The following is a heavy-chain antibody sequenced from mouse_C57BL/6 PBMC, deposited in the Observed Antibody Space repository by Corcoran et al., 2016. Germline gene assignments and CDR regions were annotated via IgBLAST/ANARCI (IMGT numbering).Heavy chain of an antibody. Sequence: EVQLQQSGPELVKPGASVKIPCKASGYTFTDYNMDWVKQSHGKSLEWIGDINPNNGGTIYNQKFKGKATLTVDKSSSTAYMELRSLTSEDTAVYYCARGGVWSYYYAMDYWGQGTSVTVSS. CDR2: INPNNGGT. CDR3: ARGGVWSYYYAMDY. CDR1: GYTFTDYN. J-gene: IGHJ4*01. D-gene: IGHD2-10*02. V-gene: IGHV1-18*01.